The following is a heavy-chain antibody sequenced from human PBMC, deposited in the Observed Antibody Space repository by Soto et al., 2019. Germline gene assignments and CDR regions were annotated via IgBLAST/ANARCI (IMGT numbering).Heavy chain of an antibody. D-gene: IGHD1-1*01. CDR2: IYPRDSET. CDR1: ETTVTTYW. J-gene: IGHJ4*02. Sequence: ESLQISCRASETTVTTYWPAWGRQMPGKGLEWMGIIYPRDSETRYSPSFQGRVTFSADKSINTAYLQWRGLRASDTATYYCAIHGHGFNRNHLDYWGQGTQVTVSS. V-gene: IGHV5-51*01. CDR3: AIHGHGFNRNHLDY.